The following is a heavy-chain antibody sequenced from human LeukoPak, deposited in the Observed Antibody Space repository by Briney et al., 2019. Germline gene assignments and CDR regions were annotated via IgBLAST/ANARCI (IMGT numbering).Heavy chain of an antibody. CDR3: ARLDCISDKCYNY. CDR1: GDSIGTDY. V-gene: IGHV4-59*08. J-gene: IGHJ4*02. CDR2: INYSGST. Sequence: PSETLSLTCIVSGDSIGTDYWSWIRQSPGKGLEWIGYINYSGSTEHNPSLKSRVTISVDRSKKQVSLKMTSVTAADTAVYYCARLDCISDKCYNYWGLGTPVTVSS. D-gene: IGHD2-15*01.